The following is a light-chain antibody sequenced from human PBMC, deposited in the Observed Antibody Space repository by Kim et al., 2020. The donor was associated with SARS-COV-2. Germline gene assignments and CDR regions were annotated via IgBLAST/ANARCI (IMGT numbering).Light chain of an antibody. CDR3: QQYSSSPQT. CDR2: GES. Sequence: EIVLTQSPGTLSLSPGERVTLSCRASQSVSSSYLAWYQQKPGRAPRLLIYGESSRATGVPDRFSGSGSGTDFTLTISRLEPEDFAVYYCQQYSSSPQTYGQGTNVDIK. V-gene: IGKV3-20*01. CDR1: QSVSSSY. J-gene: IGKJ1*01.